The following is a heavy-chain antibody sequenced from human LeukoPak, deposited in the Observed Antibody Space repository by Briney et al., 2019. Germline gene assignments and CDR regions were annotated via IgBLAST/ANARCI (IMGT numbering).Heavy chain of an antibody. J-gene: IGHJ4*02. CDR3: AKDPYYYDSSGYYYPDY. D-gene: IGHD3-22*01. CDR2: ISGDGGST. CDR1: GFTFDDYD. Sequence: GGSLRLSCAASGFTFDDYDMHWVRQAPGKGLEWVSLISGDGGSTYYADSVKGRFTISRDNSKNSLYLQMNSLRTEDTALYYCAKDPYYYDSSGYYYPDYWGQGTLVTVS. V-gene: IGHV3-43*02.